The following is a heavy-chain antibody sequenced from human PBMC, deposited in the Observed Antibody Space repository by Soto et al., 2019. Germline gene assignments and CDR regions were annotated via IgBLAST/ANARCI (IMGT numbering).Heavy chain of an antibody. J-gene: IGHJ4*02. CDR1: GYSFEDYS. CDR2: ISWNGNFT. CDR3: VGGSWFD. V-gene: IGHV3-9*01. D-gene: IGHD2-15*01. Sequence: EVQLVESGGDMVQPGRSLKLSCVGSGYSFEDYSMHWVRQAPGKGLEWVSGISWNGNFTGYADSVKGRFTIPRDNAKNSLFLQMRSLSLEDTALYYCVGGSWFDWGQGTLVTVSS.